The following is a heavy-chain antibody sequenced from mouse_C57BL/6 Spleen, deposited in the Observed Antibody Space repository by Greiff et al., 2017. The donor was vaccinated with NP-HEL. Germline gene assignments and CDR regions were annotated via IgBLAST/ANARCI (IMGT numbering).Heavy chain of an antibody. Sequence: VQLQQSGPELVKPGASVKISCKASGYTFTDYYMNWVKQSHGKSLEWIGDINPNNGGTSYNQKFKGKATLTVDKSSSTAYMELSSLTSEDSAVYYCARRNPAMDYWGQGTSVTVSS. CDR2: INPNNGGT. CDR3: ARRNPAMDY. CDR1: GYTFTDYY. V-gene: IGHV1-26*01. J-gene: IGHJ4*01.